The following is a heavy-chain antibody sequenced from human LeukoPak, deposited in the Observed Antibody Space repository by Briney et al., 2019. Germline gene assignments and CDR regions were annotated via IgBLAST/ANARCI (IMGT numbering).Heavy chain of an antibody. Sequence: PGGSLRLSCAASGFNFSSYWMHWVRQAPGKGLVWISRINYDGTTTSYADSVKGRFTISRDNAKKSLSLQMDALRAEDTAVYFCAKLLGTATRYDSWGLGTLVMVSS. V-gene: IGHV3-74*01. CDR1: GFNFSSYW. CDR2: INYDGTTT. J-gene: IGHJ4*02. CDR3: AKLLGTATRYDS. D-gene: IGHD1-1*01.